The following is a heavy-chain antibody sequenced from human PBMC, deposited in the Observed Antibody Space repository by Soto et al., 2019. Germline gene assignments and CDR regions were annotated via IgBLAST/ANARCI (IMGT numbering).Heavy chain of an antibody. CDR2: IVVGSGNT. D-gene: IGHD4-17*01. V-gene: IGHV1-58*01. CDR3: ADHRTVTTYYYYGMDV. J-gene: IGHJ6*02. Sequence: SVKVSCKASGFTFTSSAVQWVRQARGQRLEWIGWIVVGSGNTNYAQKFQERVTITRDMSTSTAYMELSSLRSEDTAVYYCADHRTVTTYYYYGMDVWGQGTTVNVSS. CDR1: GFTFTSSA.